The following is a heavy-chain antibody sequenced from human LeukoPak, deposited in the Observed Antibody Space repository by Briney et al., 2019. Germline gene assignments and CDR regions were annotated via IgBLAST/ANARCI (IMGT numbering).Heavy chain of an antibody. CDR1: GGSFSGYY. V-gene: IGHV4-34*01. Sequence: SETLSLTCAAYGGSFSGYYWSWIRQPPGKGLERIGEINHSGSTNYNPSLKSRVTISVDTSKNQFSLKLSSVTAADTAVYYCAREVLLWFGELSYNWFDPWGQGTLVTVSS. CDR3: AREVLLWFGELSYNWFDP. D-gene: IGHD3-10*01. CDR2: INHSGST. J-gene: IGHJ5*02.